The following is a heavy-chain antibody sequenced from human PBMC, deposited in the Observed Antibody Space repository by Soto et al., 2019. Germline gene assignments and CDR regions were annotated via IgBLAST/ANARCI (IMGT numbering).Heavy chain of an antibody. CDR3: ARSGAGYHYYGMDV. J-gene: IGHJ6*02. D-gene: IGHD1-26*01. CDR2: IYHSGST. Sequence: SETLSLTCAVSGGSISSSNWWSWVRQPPGKGLEWIGEIYHSGSTNYNPSLKSRVTISVDKSKNQFSLKLSSVTAADTAVYYCARSGAGYHYYGMDVWGQGTTVTVSS. V-gene: IGHV4-4*02. CDR1: GGSISSSNW.